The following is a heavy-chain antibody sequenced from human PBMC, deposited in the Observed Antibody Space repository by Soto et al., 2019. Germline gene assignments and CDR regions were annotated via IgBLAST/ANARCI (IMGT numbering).Heavy chain of an antibody. Sequence: QLQLQESGPGLVKPSETLSLTCTVSGGSISTSYYYWGWIRQSPGKGLEWIGAIYYTGTTYYNPPLQRRAPISVDAPKNLFSRKVGSLTAADTVVYFWARRAGAFGYYMDVW. D-gene: IGHD3-16*01. CDR3: ARRAGAFGYYMDV. CDR1: GGSISTSYYY. J-gene: IGHJ6*03. CDR2: IYYTGTT. V-gene: IGHV4-39*01.